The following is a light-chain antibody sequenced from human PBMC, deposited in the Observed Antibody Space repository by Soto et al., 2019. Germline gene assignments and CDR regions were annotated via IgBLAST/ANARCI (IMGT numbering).Light chain of an antibody. V-gene: IGLV2-18*02. CDR2: DVS. J-gene: IGLJ1*01. CDR1: SSDVGSHNR. Sequence: QSALTHPPSVSGSPGQSVTISCTGSSSDVGSHNRVSWYQQPPGTAPKLMIYDVSNRPSGVPDRFSGSKSGNTASLTISGLQAEDEADYYCRSYTSSSTYVFGTGTKVTVL. CDR3: RSYTSSSTYV.